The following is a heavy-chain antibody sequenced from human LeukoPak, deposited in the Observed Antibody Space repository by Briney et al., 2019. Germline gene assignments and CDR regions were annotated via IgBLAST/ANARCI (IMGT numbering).Heavy chain of an antibody. CDR3: ARGSYYFDF. Sequence: ASVKVSCKASGYTFAKYDINWVRQATGQGLEWMGWVNFNSGKTAYAQKFQGRVTMTRDTTISTAYMGLRSLKSEDTAVYYCARGSYYFDFWGQGSLVTVSS. CDR1: GYTFAKYD. CDR2: VNFNSGKT. V-gene: IGHV1-8*01. J-gene: IGHJ4*02.